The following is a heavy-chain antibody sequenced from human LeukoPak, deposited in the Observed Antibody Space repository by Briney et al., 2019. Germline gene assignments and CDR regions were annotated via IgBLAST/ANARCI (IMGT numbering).Heavy chain of an antibody. CDR3: ARDSSSGFDY. V-gene: IGHV1-8*01. D-gene: IGHD1-1*01. J-gene: IGHJ4*02. CDR1: GYTFTNYD. CDR2: MNPNTGNT. Sequence: ASVKVSCKTSGYTFTNYDINWVRQATGQGLEWMGWMNPNTGNTGYAQKFQGRVTMTRNTSISTAYMELSSLRSEDTAVYYCARDSSSGFDYWGQGTLVTVSS.